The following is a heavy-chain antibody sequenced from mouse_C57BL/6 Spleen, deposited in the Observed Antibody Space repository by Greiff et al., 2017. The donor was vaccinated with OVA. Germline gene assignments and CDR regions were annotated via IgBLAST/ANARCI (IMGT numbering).Heavy chain of an antibody. Sequence: QVQLQQSGAELVRPGASVTLSCKASGYTFTDYEMHWVKQTPVHGLEWIGAIDPETGGTAFNQKFKGKAILTADKSSSTAYMELRSLTSEDSAVYYCTRDWFAYWGQGTLVTVSA. V-gene: IGHV1-15*01. J-gene: IGHJ3*01. CDR2: IDPETGGT. CDR3: TRDWFAY. CDR1: GYTFTDYE.